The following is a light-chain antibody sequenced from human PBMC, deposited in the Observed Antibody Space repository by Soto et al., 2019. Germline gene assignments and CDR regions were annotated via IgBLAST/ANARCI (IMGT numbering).Light chain of an antibody. CDR2: DVA. Sequence: QSALTQPASVSDSPGQSITISCTGTSSDVGGSNLVSWYQQHPGKPPKLIIYDVANRPSGVSNRFSGSKSGSTASLIISRLQTEDEADYYCVSYTSSTTYVFGNGTKVTVL. J-gene: IGLJ1*01. V-gene: IGLV2-14*03. CDR1: SSDVGGSNL. CDR3: VSYTSSTTYV.